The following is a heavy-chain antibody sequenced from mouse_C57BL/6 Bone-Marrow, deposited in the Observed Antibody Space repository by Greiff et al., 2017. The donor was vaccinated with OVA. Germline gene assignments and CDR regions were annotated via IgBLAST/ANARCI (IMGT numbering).Heavy chain of an antibody. CDR1: GYTFTSYW. CDR3: AYGYPWYAY. CDR2: INPSSGYT. J-gene: IGHJ3*01. V-gene: IGHV1-7*01. Sequence: QVQLQQSGAELAKPGASVKLSCKATGYTFTSYWMHWVKPRPGQGLEWIGYINPSSGYTKYNQKFKDKAKLTADKSASTAYMQLSSLTYEDSAVYYCAYGYPWYAYWGKGTLVTVSA. D-gene: IGHD2-2*01.